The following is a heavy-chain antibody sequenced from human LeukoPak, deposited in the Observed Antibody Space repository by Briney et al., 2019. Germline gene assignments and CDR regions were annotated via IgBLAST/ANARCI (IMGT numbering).Heavy chain of an antibody. J-gene: IGHJ3*02. D-gene: IGHD1-26*01. CDR1: GFTFDDYG. CDR2: INRNGGST. V-gene: IGHV3-20*01. Sequence: GGSLRLSCAASGFTFDDYGMSWVRQAPGKGLEWVSGINRNGGSTGYADSVKGRFTISRDNAKNSLYLQMNSLRAEDTALYHRARDSKSFWDYAFDIWGQGTMVTVSS. CDR3: ARDSKSFWDYAFDI.